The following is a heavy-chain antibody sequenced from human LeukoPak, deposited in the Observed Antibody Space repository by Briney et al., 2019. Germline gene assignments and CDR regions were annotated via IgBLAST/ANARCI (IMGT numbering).Heavy chain of an antibody. CDR3: AKDIGGGSYPLYYFDY. CDR2: ISSSSSYI. CDR1: GFTFSSYS. D-gene: IGHD1-26*01. Sequence: PGGSLRLSCAASGFTFSSYSMNWVRQAPGKGLEWVSSISSSSSYIYYADSVKGRFTISRDNAKNSLYLQMNSLRAEDTAVYYCAKDIGGGSYPLYYFDYWGQGTLVTVSS. J-gene: IGHJ4*02. V-gene: IGHV3-21*01.